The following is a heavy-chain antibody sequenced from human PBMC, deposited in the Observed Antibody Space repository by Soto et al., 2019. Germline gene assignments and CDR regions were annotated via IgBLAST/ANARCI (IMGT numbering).Heavy chain of an antibody. CDR1: GFTFSSYG. D-gene: IGHD5-12*01. CDR2: ISYDGSNK. Sequence: HPGGSLRLSCAASGFTFSSYGMHWVRQAPGKGLEWVAVISYDGSNKYYADSVKGRFTISRDNSKNTLYLQMNSLRAEDTAVYYCAKELGGRDGYKEAFDIWGQGTMVTVSS. V-gene: IGHV3-30*18. J-gene: IGHJ3*02. CDR3: AKELGGRDGYKEAFDI.